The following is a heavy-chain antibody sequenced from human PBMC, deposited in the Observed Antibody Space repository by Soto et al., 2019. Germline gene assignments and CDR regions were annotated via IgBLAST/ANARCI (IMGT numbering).Heavy chain of an antibody. Sequence: QVYLQQSGPGLVKPSQTLSLTCTVSGGSIRSPGYYWTWIRHHPGLGLEWIGHIQNSGSTRYNPALNSRVARSIDMSKDHFSLTMTSWADADQAVDYCVRVFEHRDGYSSAWIIDSCGQGTLVSVSS. CDR1: GGSIRSPGYY. CDR2: IQNSGST. D-gene: IGHD4-4*01. CDR3: VRVFEHRDGYSSAWIIDS. V-gene: IGHV4-31*03. J-gene: IGHJ4*02.